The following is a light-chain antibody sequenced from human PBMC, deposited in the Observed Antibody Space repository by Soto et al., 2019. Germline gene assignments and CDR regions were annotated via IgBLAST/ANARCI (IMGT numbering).Light chain of an antibody. Sequence: DIQMTQSPSSLSASVGDRVTITCQASQDISNYLNWYQQKPGKAPKLLIYDASNLETGVPSRFSGSGSGTDFTFTISSLQPEVIATYYCQQYDNLPGLFGGGTKVEIK. J-gene: IGKJ4*01. CDR3: QQYDNLPGL. V-gene: IGKV1-33*01. CDR1: QDISNY. CDR2: DAS.